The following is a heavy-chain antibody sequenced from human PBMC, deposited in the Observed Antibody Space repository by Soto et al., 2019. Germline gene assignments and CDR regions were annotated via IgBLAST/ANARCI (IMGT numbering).Heavy chain of an antibody. Sequence: SETLSLTCAVYGGSFSGYYWSWIRQPPGKGLEWIGEINHSGSTNYNPSLKSRVTISVDTSKNQFSLKLSSVTAADTAVYYCASRRHYYDSSGSKLDYWGQGTLVTVSS. D-gene: IGHD3-22*01. CDR2: INHSGST. CDR3: ASRRHYYDSSGSKLDY. J-gene: IGHJ4*01. V-gene: IGHV4-34*01. CDR1: GGSFSGYY.